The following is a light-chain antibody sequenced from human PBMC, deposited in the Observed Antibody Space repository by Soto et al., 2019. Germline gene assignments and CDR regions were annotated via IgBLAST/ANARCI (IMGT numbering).Light chain of an antibody. CDR2: TNN. CDR1: SSNIGSNT. CDR3: AAWDDSLNAVV. V-gene: IGLV1-44*01. J-gene: IGLJ2*01. Sequence: QSVLTQPPSASETPGQRVTISCSGNSSNIGSNTVNWYQPLPGTAPKLLIYTNNQRPSGVPDRFSGSKSGTSASLAISGLQSEDEADYYCAAWDDSLNAVVFGGGTKLTVL.